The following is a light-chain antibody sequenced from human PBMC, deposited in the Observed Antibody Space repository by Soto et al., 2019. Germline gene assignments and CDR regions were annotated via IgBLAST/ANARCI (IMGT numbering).Light chain of an antibody. J-gene: IGKJ2*01. CDR1: QSISTE. V-gene: IGKV3-15*01. Sequence: EIVMTQSPATLSVSPGERATLSCSASQSISTELAWYQQKPCQPPRLLIYSASTRATGVPSRFTGSGSGSEFTLTISGLQSEDFAVYYCQQGHNWPLTFGQGTRLEI. CDR2: SAS. CDR3: QQGHNWPLT.